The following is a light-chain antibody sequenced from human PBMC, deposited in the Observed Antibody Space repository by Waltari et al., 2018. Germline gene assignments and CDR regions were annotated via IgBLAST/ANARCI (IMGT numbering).Light chain of an antibody. CDR3: HSRDASGVGGS. V-gene: IGLV3-19*01. J-gene: IGLJ2*01. Sequence: SSELTQDPAVSVAMGQTVPITCQGNALRRYYESWYQQRPGQAPILIMYDKNNRPSGVPDRFSGSNSDNTASLTITGAQAEDEASYYCHSRDASGVGGSFGGGTKLTVL. CDR1: ALRRYY. CDR2: DKN.